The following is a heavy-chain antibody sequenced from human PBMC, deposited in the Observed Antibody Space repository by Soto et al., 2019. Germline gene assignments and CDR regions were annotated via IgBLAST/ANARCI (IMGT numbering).Heavy chain of an antibody. Sequence: GGSLRLSCTASGFTLSSYWIHWVRQAPGKGLVWVSRIDNEGRGTSYADSVKGRFTISRDNAKNTVYLQMNSLRSEDTAVYYCGSVFENWGQGTPVTVSS. CDR1: GFTLSSYW. V-gene: IGHV3-74*01. J-gene: IGHJ4*02. CDR3: GSVFEN. CDR2: IDNEGRGT.